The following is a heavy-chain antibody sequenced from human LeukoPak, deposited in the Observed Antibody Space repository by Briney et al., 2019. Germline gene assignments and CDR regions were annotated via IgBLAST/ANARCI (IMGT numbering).Heavy chain of an antibody. Sequence: PGGSLRLSCAAPGFTFSSYAMGWVRQAPGKGLEWVSAISGSGGSTYYADSVKGRFTISRDNSKNTLYLQMNSLRAEDTAVYYCAKDRSLSLDAFDIWGQGTMVTVSS. CDR1: GFTFSSYA. CDR2: ISGSGGST. CDR3: AKDRSLSLDAFDI. J-gene: IGHJ3*02. V-gene: IGHV3-23*01.